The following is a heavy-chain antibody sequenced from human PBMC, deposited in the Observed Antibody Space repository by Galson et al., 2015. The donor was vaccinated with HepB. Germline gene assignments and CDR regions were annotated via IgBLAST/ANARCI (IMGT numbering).Heavy chain of an antibody. CDR2: ISAYNGNT. D-gene: IGHD6-13*01. J-gene: IGHJ6*02. V-gene: IGHV1-18*04. CDR3: ARDLDSSSWLYYYGMDV. CDR1: GYIFTSYG. Sequence: SVKVSCKASGYIFTSYGISWVRQAPGQGLEWMGWISAYNGNTNYAQKLQGRVTMTTDTSTSTAYMELRSLRSDDTAVYYCARDLDSSSWLYYYGMDVWGQGTTVTVSS.